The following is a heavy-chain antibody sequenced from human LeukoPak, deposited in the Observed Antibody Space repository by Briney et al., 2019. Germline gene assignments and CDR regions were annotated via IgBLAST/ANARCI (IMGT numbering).Heavy chain of an antibody. CDR3: ARGFYYGSGSYERGSFDY. CDR1: ALSFRSER. Sequence: GVLRRRTLARSALSFRSERMKWVGEAPGKGLEWVSSISSSSSYIYYADSVKGRFTISRDNAKNSLYLQMNSLRAEDTAVYYCARGFYYGSGSYERGSFDYWGQGTLVTVSS. D-gene: IGHD3-10*01. CDR2: ISSSSSYI. J-gene: IGHJ4*02. V-gene: IGHV3-21*01.